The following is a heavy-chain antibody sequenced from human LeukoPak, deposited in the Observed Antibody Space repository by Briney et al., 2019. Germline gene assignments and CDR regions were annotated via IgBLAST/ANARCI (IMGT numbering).Heavy chain of an antibody. CDR1: GFTLRAHY. V-gene: IGHV3-72*01. CDR2: FWEKVNSNIP. D-gene: IGHD3-3*01. CDR3: AKAFCSEKQCTLDS. J-gene: IGHJ4*02. Sequence: GGSLRLSCAASGFTLRAHYMDGAPRARGKGGVGVGRFWEKVNSNIPVIPASVKDRFPIQRDDSTRSVFLQLNSLKPGGTSLFYCAKAFCSEKQCTLDSWGQGTLVSVSS.